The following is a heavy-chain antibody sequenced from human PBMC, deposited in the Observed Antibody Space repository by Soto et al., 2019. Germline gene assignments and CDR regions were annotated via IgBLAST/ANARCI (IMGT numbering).Heavy chain of an antibody. Sequence: GGSLRLSCAASGVTFSSYAMSWVRQAPGKGLEWVSTISGSGDYTYSADSVKGRFTISRDNSKNTLYLQMNSLRVEDTAVYYCVDCSSVGCHRGWFDPWGQGTLVTVSS. CDR3: VDCSSVGCHRGWFDP. V-gene: IGHV3-23*01. CDR1: GVTFSSYA. J-gene: IGHJ5*02. D-gene: IGHD2-2*01. CDR2: ISGSGDYT.